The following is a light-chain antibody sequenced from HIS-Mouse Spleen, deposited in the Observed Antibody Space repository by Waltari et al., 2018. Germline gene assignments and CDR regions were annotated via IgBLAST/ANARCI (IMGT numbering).Light chain of an antibody. V-gene: IGLV3-10*01. CDR3: YSTDSSGNHRV. J-gene: IGLJ2*01. CDR1: ALPKKY. Sequence: SYELTQPPSVSVSPGQTARITCAGDALPKKYAYWYHQKPGQAPVLVIYEDSKRPSGIPARFSGSSSGTMATLTISGAQVEDEADYYCYSTDSSGNHRVFGGGTKLTVL. CDR2: EDS.